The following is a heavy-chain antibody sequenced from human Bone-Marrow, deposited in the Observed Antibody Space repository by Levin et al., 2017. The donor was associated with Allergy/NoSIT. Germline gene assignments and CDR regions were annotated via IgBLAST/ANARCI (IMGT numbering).Heavy chain of an antibody. D-gene: IGHD2-2*01. CDR3: ASENQLVLAH. V-gene: IGHV1-2*06. J-gene: IGHJ4*02. CDR1: GYTFTGYH. Sequence: EASVKVSCKASGYTFTGYHLHWVRQAPGQGLEWLGRINSNSGVTDYAQKFQGRVTMTWDTSVRAAYMELSRLTSDDTAVYFCASENQLVLAHWGRGTRVSVSS. CDR2: INSNSGVT.